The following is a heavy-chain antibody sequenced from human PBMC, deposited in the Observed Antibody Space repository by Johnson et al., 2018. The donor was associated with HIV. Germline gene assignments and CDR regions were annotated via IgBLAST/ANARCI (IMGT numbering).Heavy chain of an antibody. Sequence: VQLVESGGGLVQPGGSLRLSCAASGFTFSSYWMSWVRQAPGKGLEWVANIKQDGSEKYYVDSVKGRFTISRDNAKNSLYLQMNSLRAEDTAVYYCARVRVSGITIFGWDDAFDIWGQGTMVTVSS. CDR2: IKQDGSEK. D-gene: IGHD3-3*01. CDR1: GFTFSSYW. CDR3: ARVRVSGITIFGWDDAFDI. J-gene: IGHJ3*02. V-gene: IGHV3-7*01.